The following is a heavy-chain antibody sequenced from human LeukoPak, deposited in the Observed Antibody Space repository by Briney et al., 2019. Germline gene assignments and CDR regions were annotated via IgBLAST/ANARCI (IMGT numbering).Heavy chain of an antibody. CDR2: ISAYNGNT. Sequence: ASVKVSCKAAGYTVTSYGISGGRQAPGQGREWMGGISAYNGNTNYAHKLQGRVTMTTDTSTSTAYMELRSLRSDDTVVYYCARSVTAMVAYWGQGQLVIVSS. J-gene: IGHJ4*02. CDR1: GYTVTSYG. CDR3: ARSVTAMVAY. D-gene: IGHD5-18*01. V-gene: IGHV1-18*01.